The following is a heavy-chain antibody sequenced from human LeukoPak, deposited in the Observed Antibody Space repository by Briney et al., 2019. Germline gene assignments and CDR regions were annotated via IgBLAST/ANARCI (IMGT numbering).Heavy chain of an antibody. CDR3: AKDDDFWSGYYDY. V-gene: IGHV3-23*01. Sequence: GGSLRLSCVASGFTFRNYAMSWVRQAPGKGLEWVSAISGSGGSTYYADSVKGRFTISRDNSKNTLYLQMNSLRAEDTAVYYCAKDDDFWSGYYDYWGQGTLVTVSS. CDR1: GFTFRNYA. D-gene: IGHD3-3*01. CDR2: ISGSGGST. J-gene: IGHJ4*02.